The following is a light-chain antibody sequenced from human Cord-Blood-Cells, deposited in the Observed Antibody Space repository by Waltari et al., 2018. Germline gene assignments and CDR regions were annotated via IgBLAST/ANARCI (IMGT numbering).Light chain of an antibody. CDR3: QQDNSYSGT. Sequence: DIQMTQSPSTLSASVGDRVTITCRASQSISSWLAWYQQKPGKAPKLLIYKASSLESGVRSRVSGSGSGTQFTLGISSLQPDYFATYYCQQDNSYSGTFGQGTKVEIK. J-gene: IGKJ1*01. V-gene: IGKV1-5*03. CDR1: QSISSW. CDR2: KAS.